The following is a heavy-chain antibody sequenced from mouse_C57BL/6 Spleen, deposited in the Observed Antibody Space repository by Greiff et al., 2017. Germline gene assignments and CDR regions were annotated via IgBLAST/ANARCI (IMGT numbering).Heavy chain of an antibody. CDR2: IYPGSGST. V-gene: IGHV1-55*01. Sequence: QVQLKQSGAELVKPGASVKMSCTASGFTFTSYWITWVKQRPGQGLEWIGDIYPGSGSTDYNGKFKSKATLTVDTSSSTAYMQLSSLTSEDSAVYYCGRDYGRGFWGQGTLVTVSA. CDR3: GRDYGRGF. CDR1: GFTFTSYW. D-gene: IGHD1-1*01. J-gene: IGHJ3*01.